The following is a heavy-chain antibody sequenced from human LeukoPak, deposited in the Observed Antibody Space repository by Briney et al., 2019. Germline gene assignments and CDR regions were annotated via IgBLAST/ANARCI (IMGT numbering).Heavy chain of an antibody. CDR3: ARGDSGSFSQFDC. J-gene: IGHJ4*02. CDR1: GGSVSSGSYY. CDR2: VYYSGST. D-gene: IGHD1-26*01. V-gene: IGHV4-61*01. Sequence: SETLSLTCTVSGGSVSSGSYYWSWIRQPPGKGLEWIGYVYYSGSTNYNPSLKSRVTISVDTSKNQFSLKLTSVTAADTAVYYCARGDSGSFSQFDCWGQGALVTVSS.